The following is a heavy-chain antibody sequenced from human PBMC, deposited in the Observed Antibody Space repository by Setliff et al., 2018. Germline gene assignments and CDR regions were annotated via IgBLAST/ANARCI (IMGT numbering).Heavy chain of an antibody. J-gene: IGHJ4*02. CDR2: MYGVGAT. Sequence: LRLSCAASGCSTNVYSMTWVRQAPGKGLECVSGMYGVGATFYADSVKGRFTISRDISENTLYLQMNSLRPEDTAVYYCAKDRVPGGYWDFDYWGQGILVTVSS. V-gene: IGHV3-23*01. CDR1: GCSTNVYS. D-gene: IGHD2-8*02. CDR3: AKDRVPGGYWDFDY.